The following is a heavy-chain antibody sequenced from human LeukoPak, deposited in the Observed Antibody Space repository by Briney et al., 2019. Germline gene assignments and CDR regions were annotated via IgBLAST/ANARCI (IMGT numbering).Heavy chain of an antibody. J-gene: IGHJ3*02. D-gene: IGHD3-9*01. CDR1: GFTFSSYA. CDR3: ARSGLGYDILTGRYPFDI. CDR2: ISYDGSNK. V-gene: IGHV3-30-3*01. Sequence: PGGSLRLSCAASGFTFSSYATHWVRQAPGKGLEWVAVISYDGSNKYYADSVKGRFTISRDNSKNTLYLQMNSLRAEDTAVYYCARSGLGYDILTGRYPFDIWGQGTMVTVSS.